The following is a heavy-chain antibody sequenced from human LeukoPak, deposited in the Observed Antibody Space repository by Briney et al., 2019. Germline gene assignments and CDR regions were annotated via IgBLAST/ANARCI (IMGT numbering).Heavy chain of an antibody. CDR3: ARRVVVGGYYYYGMDV. CDR1: GGSISSYY. CDR2: IYYSGST. D-gene: IGHD2-15*01. J-gene: IGHJ6*02. Sequence: PSETPSLTCTVSGGSISSYYWSWIRQPPGKGLEWIGYIYYSGSTNYNPSLKSRVTISVDTSKNQFSLKLSSVTAADTAVYYCARRVVVGGYYYYGMDVWGQGTTVTVSS. V-gene: IGHV4-59*08.